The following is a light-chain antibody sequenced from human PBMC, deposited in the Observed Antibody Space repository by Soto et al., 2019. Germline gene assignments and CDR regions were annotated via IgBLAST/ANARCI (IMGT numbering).Light chain of an antibody. CDR3: QQFGSSPLFT. CDR1: QSVSSSS. J-gene: IGKJ3*01. V-gene: IGKV3-20*01. Sequence: EIVLTQSPGTLSLSPGERATLSCRASQSVSSSSLAWYQQTPGQAPRLLIYGASSRATGIPDRFSGRGSGTDFTLTISRLEPEDFAVYYCQQFGSSPLFTVGPGTKVDVK. CDR2: GAS.